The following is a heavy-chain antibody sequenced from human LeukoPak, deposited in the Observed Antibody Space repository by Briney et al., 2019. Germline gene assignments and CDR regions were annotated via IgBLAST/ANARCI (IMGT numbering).Heavy chain of an antibody. CDR3: AREGPAVTVDY. V-gene: IGHV3-11*06. CDR2: ISSSSSYI. D-gene: IGHD4-17*01. Sequence: GGSLRLSCAASGFTFSDYYMSWIRQAPGKGLEWVLSISSSSSYIYYADSVKGRFTISRDNAKNSLYLQMNSLRAEDTAVYYCAREGPAVTVDYWGQGTLVTVSS. J-gene: IGHJ4*02. CDR1: GFTFSDYY.